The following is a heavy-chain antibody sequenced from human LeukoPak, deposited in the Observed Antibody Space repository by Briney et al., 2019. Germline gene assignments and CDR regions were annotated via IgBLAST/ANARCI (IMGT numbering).Heavy chain of an antibody. CDR2: ISTSGGTT. J-gene: IGHJ4*02. CDR1: GFTFTNYA. Sequence: GGSLRLSCAASGFTFTNYAMSWVRQAPGKGLEWVSAISTSGGTTFYADSVKGRFTISRDNAKNSLYLQMNSLRAEDTAVYYCARDPYYYDSSGYYGEGFDYWGQGTLVTVSS. V-gene: IGHV3-23*01. D-gene: IGHD3-22*01. CDR3: ARDPYYYDSSGYYGEGFDY.